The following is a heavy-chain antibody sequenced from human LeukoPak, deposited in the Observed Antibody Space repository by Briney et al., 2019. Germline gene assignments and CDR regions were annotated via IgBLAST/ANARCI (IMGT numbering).Heavy chain of an antibody. CDR3: ARATIFGVVRNT. J-gene: IGHJ5*02. Sequence: SETLSLTCTVSGGSISSGDYFWSWLRQPPGQGLEWIVYIYYSGSTYYNPSLKSRVTISVDTSKNQLSLKLSSVTAADTAVYDCARATIFGVVRNTWGQGTLVTVSS. V-gene: IGHV4-30-4*01. CDR1: GGSISSGDYF. D-gene: IGHD3-3*01. CDR2: IYYSGST.